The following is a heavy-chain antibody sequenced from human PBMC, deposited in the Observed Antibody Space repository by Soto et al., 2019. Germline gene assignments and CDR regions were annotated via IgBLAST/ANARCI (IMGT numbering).Heavy chain of an antibody. D-gene: IGHD3-3*01. V-gene: IGHV4-30-2*01. J-gene: IGHJ5*02. Sequence: QLQLQESGSGLVKPSQTLSLTCAVSGGSISSGGYSWSWIRQPPGKGLEWIGYIYHSGSTYYNPTLKSRVNISVDGSKNQFSLKLSSVNAADTAVYYCARGVTIFGVAALRGVKPNWFDPWGQGTLFTVSS. CDR1: GGSISSGGYS. CDR3: ARGVTIFGVAALRGVKPNWFDP. CDR2: IYHSGST.